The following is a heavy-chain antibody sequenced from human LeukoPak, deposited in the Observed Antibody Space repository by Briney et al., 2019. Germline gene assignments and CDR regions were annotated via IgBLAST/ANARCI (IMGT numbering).Heavy chain of an antibody. Sequence: SETLSLTCTVSGDSVSSGSYYWSWIRQPPGKGLEWIGYIYYSGSTNYNSSLKSRVTRPVDTSKNQFSLQLNSVTPEDTAVYYCARERISMVRGAGDTFDVWGQGTVVTVSS. D-gene: IGHD3-10*01. CDR3: ARERISMVRGAGDTFDV. V-gene: IGHV4-61*01. CDR1: GDSVSSGSYY. J-gene: IGHJ3*01. CDR2: IYYSGST.